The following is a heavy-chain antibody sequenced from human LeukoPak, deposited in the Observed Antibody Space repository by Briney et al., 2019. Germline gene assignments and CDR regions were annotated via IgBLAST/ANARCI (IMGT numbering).Heavy chain of an antibody. CDR3: ARVLMGYDVFDI. D-gene: IGHD2-8*01. V-gene: IGHV3-11*03. CDR1: AFTFSDYY. J-gene: IGHJ3*02. Sequence: PGGSLRLSCAASAFTFSDYYMSWIRQAPGKGLEWVSYISSSTSYTNYADSVKGRFTISRDNAKNLLYLQMNSLRAEDTAVYYCARVLMGYDVFDIWGQGTMVTVSS. CDR2: ISSSTSYT.